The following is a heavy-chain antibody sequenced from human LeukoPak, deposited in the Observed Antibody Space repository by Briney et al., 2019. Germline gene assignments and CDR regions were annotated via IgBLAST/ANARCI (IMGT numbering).Heavy chain of an antibody. CDR1: GYTFTSYY. J-gene: IGHJ4*02. CDR2: INPNSGAT. V-gene: IGHV1-2*02. D-gene: IGHD3-22*01. Sequence: ASVKVSCESSGYTFTSYYIHWVRRAPGQGLEWMGWINPNSGATTSAQKFHDTLTMTRDTSINTAYMELRWLRSVDTAVYLCARGSGLPDSNGFHYFDYWGQGTLVTVPS. CDR3: ARGSGLPDSNGFHYFDY.